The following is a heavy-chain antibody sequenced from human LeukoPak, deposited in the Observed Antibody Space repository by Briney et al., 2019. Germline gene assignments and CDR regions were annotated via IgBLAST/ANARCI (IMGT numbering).Heavy chain of an antibody. Sequence: PGGSLRLSCAASGFTFSSYAMSWVRQAPGKGLEWVSAISGSGGSTYYADSVKGRFTISRDNAKNSLSLQMNSLRAEDTAVYYCARPLMYYYGSETYFWFDPWGQGTLVTVSS. CDR3: ARPLMYYYGSETYFWFDP. V-gene: IGHV3-23*01. D-gene: IGHD3-10*01. CDR1: GFTFSSYA. CDR2: ISGSGGST. J-gene: IGHJ5*02.